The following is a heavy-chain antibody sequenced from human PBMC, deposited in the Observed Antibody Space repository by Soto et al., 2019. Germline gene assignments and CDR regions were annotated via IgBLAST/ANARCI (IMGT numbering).Heavy chain of an antibody. CDR2: ISYDGSTK. CDR1: GFTFSSYG. CDR3: TGEVASGY. D-gene: IGHD2-8*02. Sequence: QVQLVESGGGVVQPGRSLRLSCAASGFTFSSYGMHWVRQAPGKGLEWVAVISYDGSTKYYADSVKGRFTISRDNSKNTLYLVMNSLRADDTAVYYCTGEVASGYWGQGTLVTVSS. J-gene: IGHJ4*02. V-gene: IGHV3-30*03.